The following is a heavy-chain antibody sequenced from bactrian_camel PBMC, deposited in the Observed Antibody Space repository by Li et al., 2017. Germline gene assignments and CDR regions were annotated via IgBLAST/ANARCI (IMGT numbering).Heavy chain of an antibody. J-gene: IGHJ4*01. CDR2: IRRNGDA. D-gene: IGHD2*01. V-gene: IGHV3S55*01. Sequence: QLVESGGGSVQAGGSLRLSCTAAGYTYYRRCLGWFRQAPGKAREGIAGIRRNGDAYYADSVKGRFTISRDNAKKTLYLQMDDLKTDDTAVYFCATIPFRPCDSRKVVIPFGGQGTQVTVS. CDR3: ATIPFRPCDSRKVVIPF. CDR1: GYTYYRRC.